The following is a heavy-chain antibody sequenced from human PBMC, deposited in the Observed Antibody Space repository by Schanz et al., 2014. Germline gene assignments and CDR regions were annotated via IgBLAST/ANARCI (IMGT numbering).Heavy chain of an antibody. CDR1: GYTFSSYG. Sequence: QVQLVQSGAEVKKPGASVKVSCKASGYTFSSYGITWVRQAPGQGLEWMGWINGYNGHTLYAQKFQGRVSMTTDTSTSTSYMELTSLRFDDTAVYYWTRDFTAYVGNYFDHWGQGTLXTVSS. V-gene: IGHV1-18*01. D-gene: IGHD1-26*01. CDR2: INGYNGHT. CDR3: TRDFTAYVGNYFDH. J-gene: IGHJ4*02.